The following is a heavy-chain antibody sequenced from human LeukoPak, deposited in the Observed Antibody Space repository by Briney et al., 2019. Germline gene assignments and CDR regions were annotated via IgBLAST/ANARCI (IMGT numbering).Heavy chain of an antibody. CDR2: INSDSGYI. J-gene: IGHJ3*02. Sequence: GGSLRLSCAASGFTFSSYSMNWVRQAPGKGLEWVSSINSDSGYIYYADSMKGRFTISRDNAKNSLYLQMKSLRAEDTAVYYCARDQNDCSGGSCYSGGGAFDIWGQGTMVTVSS. D-gene: IGHD2-15*01. CDR3: ARDQNDCSGGSCYSGGGAFDI. CDR1: GFTFSSYS. V-gene: IGHV3-21*01.